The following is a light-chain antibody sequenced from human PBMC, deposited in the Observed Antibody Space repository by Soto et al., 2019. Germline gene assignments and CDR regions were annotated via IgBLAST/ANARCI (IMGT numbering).Light chain of an antibody. V-gene: IGKV3-20*01. Sequence: PGDRATLSCRSSQSAYSSYLSWYQTKPGQAPRLIIYGASNRATGIQDRFSGRGSGTDFTLTISGLEPEDLAVYYGQQYGTSLFTFGGGTKVDIK. CDR3: QQYGTSLFT. CDR1: QSAYSSY. J-gene: IGKJ4*01. CDR2: GAS.